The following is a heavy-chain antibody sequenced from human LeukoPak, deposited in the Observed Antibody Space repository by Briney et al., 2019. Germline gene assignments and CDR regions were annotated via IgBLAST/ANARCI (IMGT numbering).Heavy chain of an antibody. D-gene: IGHD3-10*01. CDR2: IYTSGST. Sequence: SETLSLTCTVSGGSISSYYWSWIRQPAGKGLEWIGRIYTSGSTNYNPSLKSRVTISVDTSKNQFSLKLSSVTAADTAVYYCARSGNYYGSGSYYRYYYYMDVWGKGTTVTVSS. CDR3: ARSGNYYGSGSYYRYYYYMDV. V-gene: IGHV4-4*07. J-gene: IGHJ6*03. CDR1: GGSISSYY.